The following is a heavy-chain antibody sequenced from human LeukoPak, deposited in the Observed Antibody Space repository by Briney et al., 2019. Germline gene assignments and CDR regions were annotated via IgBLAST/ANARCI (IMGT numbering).Heavy chain of an antibody. CDR1: GDSVSSNSAA. Sequence: SQTLSLTCAISGDSVSSNSAAWNWIRQSPSRGLEWLGRTYYRSKWYNDYAVSVKSRITINPDTSKNQFSLRLSSVTPGDTAVYYCASQYSSRLELFDYWGQGTLVTVSS. V-gene: IGHV6-1*01. CDR2: TYYRSKWYN. J-gene: IGHJ4*02. D-gene: IGHD6-13*01. CDR3: ASQYSSRLELFDY.